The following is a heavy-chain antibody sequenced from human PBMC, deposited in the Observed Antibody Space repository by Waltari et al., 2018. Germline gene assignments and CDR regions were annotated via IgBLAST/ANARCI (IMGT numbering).Heavy chain of an antibody. CDR1: GYSFTSYW. J-gene: IGHJ2*01. CDR3: ARTATTTNGYFDL. D-gene: IGHD1-1*01. CDR2: IYPGDSDT. Sequence: EVQLVQSGAEVKKPGESLKISCKGSGYSFTSYWIGWVRQMPGKGLEWMGIIYPGDSDTRNSPAFQGQVTSSADKSISTAYLQWSSLKASDTAMYYCARTATTTNGYFDLWGRGTLVTVSS. V-gene: IGHV5-51*03.